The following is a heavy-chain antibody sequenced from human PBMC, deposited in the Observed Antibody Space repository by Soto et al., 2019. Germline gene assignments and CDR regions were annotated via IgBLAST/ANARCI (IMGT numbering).Heavy chain of an antibody. CDR3: VRVIGYWVLSDN. V-gene: IGHV3-33*01. CDR2: LGADGSRQ. J-gene: IGHJ4*02. CDR1: GFASSADA. Sequence: QVQLVDSGSGVIQPGRYLRLSCAASGFASSADAMHWVRQAPGKGLEWVAGLGADGSRQFYLDSVKGRFSISRDNSKNTLYLQMNNLRVDAAAMYFWVRVIGYWVLSDNWGQGTLVSVSS. D-gene: IGHD2-2*03.